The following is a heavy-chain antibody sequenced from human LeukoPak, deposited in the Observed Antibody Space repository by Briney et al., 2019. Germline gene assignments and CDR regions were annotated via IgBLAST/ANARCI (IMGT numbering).Heavy chain of an antibody. V-gene: IGHV1-2*02. CDR3: ASYRDYYDSSGYRDY. D-gene: IGHD3-22*01. CDR2: INPNSGGT. Sequence: ASVKVSCKASGYTFTSYGISWVRQAPGQGLEWMGWINPNSGGTNYAQKFQGRVTMTRDTSISTAYMELSRLRSDDTAVYYCASYRDYYDSSGYRDYWGQGTLVTVSS. J-gene: IGHJ4*02. CDR1: GYTFTSYG.